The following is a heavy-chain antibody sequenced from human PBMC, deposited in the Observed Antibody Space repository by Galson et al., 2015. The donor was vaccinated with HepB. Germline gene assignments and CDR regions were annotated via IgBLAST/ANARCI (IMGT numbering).Heavy chain of an antibody. CDR3: AKGREVATIHRWGDGMDV. CDR1: GYTFTSYY. J-gene: IGHJ6*02. V-gene: IGHV1-46*01. D-gene: IGHD5-24*01. Sequence: SVKVSCKASGYTFTSYYMHWVRQAPGQGLEWMGIINPSGGSTSYAQKFQGRVTMTRNTLYLQMNRLRAEDTAIYYCAKGREVATIHRWGDGMDVWGQGTTVTVSS. CDR2: INPSGGST.